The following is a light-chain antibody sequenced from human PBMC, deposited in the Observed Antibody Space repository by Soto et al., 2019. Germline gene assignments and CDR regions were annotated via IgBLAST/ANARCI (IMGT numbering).Light chain of an antibody. CDR3: SSYTTSNTRQIV. J-gene: IGLJ1*01. CDR2: DVS. Sequence: QPVLNQPASVTGSPVQSITIFCTGTSSDVGGYNYVSWYQHHPGKAPKLMIYDVSNRPSGVSNRFSGSKSGNTASLTISGLQPEDEADYYCSSYTTSNTRQIVFGTGTKVTVL. CDR1: SSDVGGYNY. V-gene: IGLV2-14*03.